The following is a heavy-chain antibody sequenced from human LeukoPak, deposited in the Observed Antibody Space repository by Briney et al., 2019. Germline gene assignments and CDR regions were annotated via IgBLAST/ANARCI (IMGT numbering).Heavy chain of an antibody. CDR1: GFTFSSYG. CDR3: AKEGAVAGSMWFDL. CDR2: VSSDGGTT. Sequence: PGGSLRLSCAASGFTFSSYGIHWVRRAPDKGLEWVAVVSSDGGTTYYADSVKGRFTISRDNSKNTLYVQMNSLRADDTAVYYCAKEGAVAGSMWFDLWGQGALVIVSS. V-gene: IGHV3-30*18. J-gene: IGHJ5*02. D-gene: IGHD6-19*01.